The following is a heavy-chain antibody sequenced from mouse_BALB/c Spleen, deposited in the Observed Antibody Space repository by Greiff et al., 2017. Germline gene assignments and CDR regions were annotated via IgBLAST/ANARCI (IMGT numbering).Heavy chain of an antibody. CDR3: ARNCGNYGSYYAMDY. V-gene: IGHV1-9*01. CDR1: GYTFSSYW. CDR2: ILPGSGST. J-gene: IGHJ4*01. D-gene: IGHD2-1*01. Sequence: QVQLKQSGAELMKPGASVKISCKATGYTFSSYWIEWVKQRPGHGLEWIGEILPGSGSTNYNEKFKGKATFTADTSSNTAYMQLSSLTSEDSAVYYCARNCGNYGSYYAMDYWGQGTSVTVSS.